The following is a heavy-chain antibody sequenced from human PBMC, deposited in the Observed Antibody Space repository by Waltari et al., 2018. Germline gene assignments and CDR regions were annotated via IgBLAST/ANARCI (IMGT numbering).Heavy chain of an antibody. D-gene: IGHD3-10*01. CDR3: ARHPYYYGSGSYSKEYYYYYMDV. J-gene: IGHJ6*03. CDR2: IYPGDSDT. CDR1: GYSFTSYW. Sequence: EVQLVQSGAEVKKPGESLKISCKGSGYSFTSYWIGWVRQMPGKGLEWMGIIYPGDSDTRYSPSFQGQVTISADKSISTAYLQWSSLKASDTAMYYCARHPYYYGSGSYSKEYYYYYMDVWGKGTTVTVSS. V-gene: IGHV5-51*01.